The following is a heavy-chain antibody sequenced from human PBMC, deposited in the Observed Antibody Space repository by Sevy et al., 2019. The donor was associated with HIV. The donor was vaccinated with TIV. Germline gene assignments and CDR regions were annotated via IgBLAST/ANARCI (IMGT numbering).Heavy chain of an antibody. D-gene: IGHD2-2*02. CDR1: GFTFSSYW. V-gene: IGHV3-7*01. CDR2: IKQDGSEK. J-gene: IGHJ6*02. Sequence: GGSLRLSCAASGFTFSSYWMSWVRQAPGKGLEWVANIKQDGSEKYYVDSVEGRFTISRDNAKNSLYLQMNSLRAEDTAVYYCARDARRYCSSTSCYRAYGMDVWGQGTTVTVSS. CDR3: ARDARRYCSSTSCYRAYGMDV.